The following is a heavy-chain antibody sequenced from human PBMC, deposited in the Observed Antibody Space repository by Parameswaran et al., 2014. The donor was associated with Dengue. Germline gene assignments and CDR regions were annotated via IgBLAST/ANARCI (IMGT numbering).Heavy chain of an antibody. J-gene: IGHJ4*02. V-gene: IGHV4-34*01. CDR3: ARGFHYGSGSYYTPKKFDY. D-gene: IGHD3-10*01. CDR2: INHSGST. Sequence: PGKGLEWIGEINHSGSTNYNPSLKSRVTISVDTSKNQFSLKLSSVTAADTAVYYCARGFHYGSGSYYTPKKFDYWGQGTLVTVSS.